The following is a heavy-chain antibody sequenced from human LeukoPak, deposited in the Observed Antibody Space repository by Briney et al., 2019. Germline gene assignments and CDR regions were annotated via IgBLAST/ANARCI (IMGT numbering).Heavy chain of an antibody. V-gene: IGHV1-69*13. CDR1: GGTFSSYA. CDR2: IIPIFGTA. Sequence: SVKVSCKASGGTFSSYAISWVRQAPGQGLEWMGGIIPIFGTANYAQKFQGRVTITADESTSTAYMELSSLRSEDTAVYYCARDRNSGSYHNWGYWGQGTLVTVSS. D-gene: IGHD1-26*01. J-gene: IGHJ4*02. CDR3: ARDRNSGSYHNWGY.